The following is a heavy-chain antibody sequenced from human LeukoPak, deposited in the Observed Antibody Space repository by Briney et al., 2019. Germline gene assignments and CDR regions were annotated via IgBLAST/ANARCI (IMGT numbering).Heavy chain of an antibody. J-gene: IGHJ4*02. V-gene: IGHV1-8*03. CDR1: GCTFTSYD. CDR3: ARAPIGSGSYYY. CDR2: MNPNSGNT. Sequence: ASVKVSCKASGCTFTSYDINWVRQATGQGLEWMGWMNPNSGNTGYAQKFQGRVTITRNTSISTAYMELSSLRSEDTAVYYCARAPIGSGSYYYWGQGTLVTVSS. D-gene: IGHD3-10*01.